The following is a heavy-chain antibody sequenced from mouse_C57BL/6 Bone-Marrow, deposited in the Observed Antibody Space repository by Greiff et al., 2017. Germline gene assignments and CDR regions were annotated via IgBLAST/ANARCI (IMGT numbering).Heavy chain of an antibody. J-gene: IGHJ4*01. CDR3: ARCPNMDY. CDR1: GYTFTSYW. Sequence: QVQLQQPGAELVMPGASVKLSCKASGYTFTSYWMHWVKQRPGQGLEWIGEIDPSASYTNYNQKFKGKSTLTVDKSSSTAYMQLSSLTAEDSAVYYCARCPNMDYGGQGTSGTVSS. CDR2: IDPSASYT. V-gene: IGHV1-69*01.